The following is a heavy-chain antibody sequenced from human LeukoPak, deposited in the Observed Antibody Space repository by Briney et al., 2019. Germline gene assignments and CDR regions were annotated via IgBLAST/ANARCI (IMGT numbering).Heavy chain of an antibody. CDR3: AKAGSDFSIDL. D-gene: IGHD2-21*02. J-gene: IGHJ5*02. V-gene: IGHV3-48*03. Sequence: GGSLRLSCVASGFTFSSYEMNWVRQAPGKGLKWVSYISSSGHSIHYADSMKGRFTISRDNAKNSLYLQMSSLRTEDTAVYYCAKAGSDFSIDLWGQGTLVTVSS. CDR2: ISSSGHSI. CDR1: GFTFSSYE.